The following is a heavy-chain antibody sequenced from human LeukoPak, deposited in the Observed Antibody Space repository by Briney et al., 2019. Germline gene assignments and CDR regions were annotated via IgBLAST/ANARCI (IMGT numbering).Heavy chain of an antibody. CDR2: ISGSGSTI. Sequence: LSLTCTVSGGSISSYYWSWIRQPPGKGLEWVSYISGSGSTIYYADSVKGRFTISRDNAKNSLYLQMNSLRAEDTAVYYCARAWTGYSYGDYWGQGTLVTVSS. CDR1: GGSISSYY. D-gene: IGHD5-18*01. V-gene: IGHV3-11*01. J-gene: IGHJ4*02. CDR3: ARAWTGYSYGDY.